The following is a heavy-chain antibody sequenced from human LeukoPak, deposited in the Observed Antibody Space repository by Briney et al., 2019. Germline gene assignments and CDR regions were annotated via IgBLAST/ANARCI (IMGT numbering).Heavy chain of an antibody. D-gene: IGHD4-17*01. CDR1: GGSFSGYY. V-gene: IGHV4-34*01. CDR2: INHSGST. J-gene: IGHJ4*02. Sequence: SETLSLTCAVYGGSFSGYYWSWIRQPPGKGLEWIGEINHSGSTNYNPSLKSRVTISVDTSKNQFSLKLSSVTAADTAVYYCARADYGASTIFDYWGQGTLVTVSS. CDR3: ARADYGASTIFDY.